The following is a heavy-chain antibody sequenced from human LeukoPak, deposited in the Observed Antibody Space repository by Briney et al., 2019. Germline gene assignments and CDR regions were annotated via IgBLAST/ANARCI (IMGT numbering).Heavy chain of an antibody. V-gene: IGHV4-38-2*01. CDR1: GYSISSGYY. J-gene: IGHJ4*02. CDR3: ARQVDTAMAPLDY. CDR2: IYQSGST. Sequence: SETLSLTCAVSGYSISSGYYWGWIRQPPGKGLEWIGSIYQSGSTNYNPSLKSRVTISVDTSKNQFSLKLNSVTAAGTAVYYCARQVDTAMAPLDYWGQGTLVTVSS. D-gene: IGHD5-18*01.